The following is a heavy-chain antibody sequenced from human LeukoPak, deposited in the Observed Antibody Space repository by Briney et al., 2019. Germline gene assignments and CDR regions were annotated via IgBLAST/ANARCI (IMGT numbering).Heavy chain of an antibody. CDR1: GFTFSSYS. J-gene: IGHJ4*02. CDR3: ARVLAVAGPRKWNYFDY. Sequence: GGSLRLSCAASGFTFSSYSMNWVRQAPGKGLEWVSSISSSSSYIYYADSVKGRFTISRDNAKNSLYLQMNSLRAEDTAVYYCARVLAVAGPRKWNYFDYWGQGTLVTVSS. CDR2: ISSSSSYI. D-gene: IGHD6-19*01. V-gene: IGHV3-21*01.